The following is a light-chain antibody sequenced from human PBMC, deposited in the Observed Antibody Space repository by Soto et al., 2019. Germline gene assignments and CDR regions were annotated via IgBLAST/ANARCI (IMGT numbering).Light chain of an antibody. V-gene: IGKV1-33*01. CDR2: DAS. CDR1: QDIANY. CDR3: QQYDNLPLT. J-gene: IGKJ4*01. Sequence: DIQMTQSPSSLSASVGDRVTITCQASQDIANYLNWYQRKAGRAPKFLIYDASNLETGVPSRFSGSGSGTDFTLTISSLQPEDIATYYCQQYDNLPLTFGGGTKVDIK.